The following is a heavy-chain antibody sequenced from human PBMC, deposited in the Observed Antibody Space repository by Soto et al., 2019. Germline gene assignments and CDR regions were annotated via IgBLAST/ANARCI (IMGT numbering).Heavy chain of an antibody. CDR3: VRVGIGYYDTTGPLDY. V-gene: IGHV1-46*01. CDR2: INPSSGST. J-gene: IGHJ4*02. D-gene: IGHD3-22*01. CDR1: GYFFTSYY. Sequence: QVHLVQSGAEVKKPGASVKVSCKTSGYFFTSYYIHWVRQAPGPGLEWMGIINPSSGSTKYTQKFQGRVTMTTDTSTTTVFLELSSLRSEDTAVFYCVRVGIGYYDTTGPLDYWGQGTLVTVSS.